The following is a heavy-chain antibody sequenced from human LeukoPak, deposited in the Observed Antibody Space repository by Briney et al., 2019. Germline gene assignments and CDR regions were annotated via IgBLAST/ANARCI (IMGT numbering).Heavy chain of an antibody. CDR3: ARGRSATRWALPHLDR. V-gene: IGHV4-59*01. J-gene: IGHJ4*02. Sequence: PLETLSLTCSVSGGSISGDYWNWIRQSPGKNLEWIGYIFYKGTTNYNPSLKSRVTISIDTPNNQFSLTLTSVNNVDTAIYYCARGRSATRWALPHLDRWGQGTLVTVSS. CDR2: IFYKGTT. CDR1: GGSISGDY. D-gene: IGHD5-24*01.